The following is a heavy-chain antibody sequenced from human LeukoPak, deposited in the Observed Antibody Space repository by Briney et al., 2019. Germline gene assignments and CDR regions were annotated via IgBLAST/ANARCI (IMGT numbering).Heavy chain of an antibody. Sequence: GGSLRLSCAASGFTFSSYAMHWVREAPGKGLGWVAVISYDGSNKYYADSVKGRFTISRDNAKNSLYLQMNSLRAEDTAVYYCAKDQVISGSEASDIWGQGTMVTVSS. D-gene: IGHD2-21*01. CDR2: ISYDGSNK. CDR3: AKDQVISGSEASDI. V-gene: IGHV3-30-3*01. J-gene: IGHJ3*02. CDR1: GFTFSSYA.